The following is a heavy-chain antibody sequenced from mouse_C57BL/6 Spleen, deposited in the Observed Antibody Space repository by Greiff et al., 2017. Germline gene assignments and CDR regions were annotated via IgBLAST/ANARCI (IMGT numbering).Heavy chain of an antibody. V-gene: IGHV1-52*01. CDR3: ARGWYYYGSRHYFDY. CDR1: GYTFTSYW. CDR2: IDPSDSET. Sequence: QVQLQQPGAELVRPGSSVKLSCKASGYTFTSYWMHWVKQRPIQGLEWIGNIDPSDSETHYNQKFKDKATLTVDKSSSTAYMQLSSLTSEDSAVYYCARGWYYYGSRHYFDYWGQGTTLTVSS. D-gene: IGHD1-1*01. J-gene: IGHJ2*01.